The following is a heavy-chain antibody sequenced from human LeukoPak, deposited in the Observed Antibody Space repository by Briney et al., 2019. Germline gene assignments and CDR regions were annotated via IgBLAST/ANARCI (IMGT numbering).Heavy chain of an antibody. CDR2: GYYSGST. CDR1: GGSISTYY. Sequence: PSETLSLTCTLFGGSISTYYWSWIRQPPGKGLEWIGCGYYSGSTNYNPSLTSRVTISVDTSKNQFSLKLSSVTAADTAVYYCARVDGTPEDYWGQGTLVTVSS. J-gene: IGHJ4*02. CDR3: ARVDGTPEDY. V-gene: IGHV4-59*01.